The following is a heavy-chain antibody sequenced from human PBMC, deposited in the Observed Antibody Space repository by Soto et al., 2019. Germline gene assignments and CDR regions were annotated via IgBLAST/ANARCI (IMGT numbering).Heavy chain of an antibody. CDR2: IRSKAHNYAT. CDR3: ARHITGDTTDYYYGMGI. Sequence: EVQLVESGGGLFQPGGSLKLSCAASGFTFSDSAMHWVRQASGKGLEWLGRIRSKAHNYATAHTAAVKGRFTVSRDDSKNTAYLQMNSLKTEDTAVYYCARHITGDTTDYYYGMGIWGQGTTVTVSS. CDR1: GFTFSDSA. V-gene: IGHV3-73*02. D-gene: IGHD1-26*01. J-gene: IGHJ6*02.